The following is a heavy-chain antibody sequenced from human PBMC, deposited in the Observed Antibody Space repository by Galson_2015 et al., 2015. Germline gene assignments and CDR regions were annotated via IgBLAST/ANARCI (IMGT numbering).Heavy chain of an antibody. V-gene: IGHV5-51*01. Sequence: QSGAEVKKPGESLKISCKGSGYSFTSYWIGWVRQMPGKGLEWMGIIYPGDSDTRYSPSFQGQVTISADKSFSTAYLQWSSLKASDTAMYYCARYQRGALGYCSSTSCLGYFQHWGQGTLVTVSS. CDR3: ARYQRGALGYCSSTSCLGYFQH. CDR1: GYSFTSYW. J-gene: IGHJ1*01. D-gene: IGHD2-2*01. CDR2: IYPGDSDT.